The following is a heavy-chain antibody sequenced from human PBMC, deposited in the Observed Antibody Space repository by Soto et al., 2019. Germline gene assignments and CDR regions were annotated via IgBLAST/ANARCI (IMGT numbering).Heavy chain of an antibody. D-gene: IGHD6-19*01. V-gene: IGHV1-18*01. J-gene: IGHJ4*02. CDR1: GYTFTSYG. Sequence: QVQLVQSGAEVKKPGASVKVSCKASGYTFTSYGISWVRQAPGEGLEWMGWISPYNGNTRYTQNLQGRVTMTTDISTSTAYMELRSLRSDDTAVYYCARDGSSGWEDYWGQGTLVTVSP. CDR3: ARDGSSGWEDY. CDR2: ISPYNGNT.